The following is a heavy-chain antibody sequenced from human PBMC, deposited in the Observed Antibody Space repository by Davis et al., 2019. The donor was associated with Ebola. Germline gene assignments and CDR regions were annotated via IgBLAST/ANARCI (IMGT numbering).Heavy chain of an antibody. CDR2: ISYDGSNK. CDR3: AKSKGGSTSSHNYYYMDV. J-gene: IGHJ6*03. CDR1: GFTFSSYA. Sequence: SCAASGFTFSSYAMHWVRQAPGKGLEWVAVISYDGSNKYYADSVKGRFTISRDNSKNTLYLLLNSLRAEDTAVYYCAKSKGGSTSSHNYYYMDVWGKGTTVTVSS. V-gene: IGHV3-30-3*02. D-gene: IGHD2-2*01.